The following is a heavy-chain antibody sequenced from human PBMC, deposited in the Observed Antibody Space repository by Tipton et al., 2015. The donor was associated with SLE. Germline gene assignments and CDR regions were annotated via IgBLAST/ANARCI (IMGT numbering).Heavy chain of an antibody. Sequence: SLRLSCAASGFTFSTYAMHWVRQAPGKGLEWVAVISYDGSNKYYADSVKGRFTISRDNSQNTLYLQMNSLRAEDTSVYYCARDPGSYDFWSRAYMDVWGKGTTVTVSS. CDR3: ARDPGSYDFWSRAYMDV. D-gene: IGHD3-3*01. J-gene: IGHJ6*03. CDR2: ISYDGSNK. V-gene: IGHV3-30*04. CDR1: GFTFSTYA.